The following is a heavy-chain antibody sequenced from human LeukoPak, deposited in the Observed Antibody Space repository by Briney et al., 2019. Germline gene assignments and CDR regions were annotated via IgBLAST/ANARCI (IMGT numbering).Heavy chain of an antibody. CDR2: VHYTGKT. CDR1: GDSISSSY. V-gene: IGHV4-59*01. D-gene: IGHD3-22*01. Sequence: PSETLSLTCTVSGDSISSSYWSWIRQPPGKRLEWVGYVHYTGKTNYNPSLNNRATISVDMSKNQFSLTLTSVTLADTAVYYCARGYYDRSGSSNPFDSWGQGTLVTVSS. CDR3: ARGYYDRSGSSNPFDS. J-gene: IGHJ4*02.